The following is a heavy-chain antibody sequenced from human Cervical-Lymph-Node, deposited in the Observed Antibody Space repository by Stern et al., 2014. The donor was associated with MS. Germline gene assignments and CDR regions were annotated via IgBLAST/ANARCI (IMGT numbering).Heavy chain of an antibody. V-gene: IGHV1-3*01. CDR3: ARDPFWWWRTHSLDL. J-gene: IGHJ5*02. D-gene: IGHD2-8*02. CDR2: IFAGNGNT. Sequence: QVQLLQPGAEVLRPGASVKISCQGSGYFFSDFAMHWVRQAPGQRPEWMVRIFAGNGNTHYSQKFQGRLNISKDTSAATAYLELTSLTSEDTAVYCCARDPFWWWRTHSLDLWGHGTLVTVS. CDR1: GYFFSDFA.